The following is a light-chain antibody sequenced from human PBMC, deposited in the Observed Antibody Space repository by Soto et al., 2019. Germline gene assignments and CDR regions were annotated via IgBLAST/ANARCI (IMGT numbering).Light chain of an antibody. CDR2: WAS. Sequence: ENVLSPSRDSLPVYLGERATINCKSSQGVLYSSNNKNYLAWYQQKPGQPPKLLIYWASTRESGVPDRFSGSGSGTDFTLTISSLQAEDVAVYYCQQYYSTPLTFGGGTKVDIK. J-gene: IGKJ4*01. CDR3: QQYYSTPLT. V-gene: IGKV4-1*01. CDR1: QGVLYSSNNKNY.